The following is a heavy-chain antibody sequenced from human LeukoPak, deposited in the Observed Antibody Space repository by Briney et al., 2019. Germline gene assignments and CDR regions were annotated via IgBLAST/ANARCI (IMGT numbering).Heavy chain of an antibody. J-gene: IGHJ5*02. Sequence: SGYTFNSYYMHWVRQAPGKGLVWVSRINSDGSSTNYADSVKGRFTISRDNAKNTLYLQMNSLRAEDTAVYYCTSLSDSAWGQGTLVTVSS. CDR2: INSDGSST. D-gene: IGHD2-21*02. CDR3: TSLSDSA. CDR1: GYTFNSYY. V-gene: IGHV3-74*01.